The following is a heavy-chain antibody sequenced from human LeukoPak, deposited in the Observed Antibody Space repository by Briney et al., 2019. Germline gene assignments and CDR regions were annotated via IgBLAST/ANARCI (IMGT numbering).Heavy chain of an antibody. J-gene: IGHJ4*02. Sequence: PGGSLRLSCAASGFAFSSYAMSWVRQAPGKGLEWVSAISGSGGSTDYADSVKGRFTISRDNSKNTLYVQMNSLRVEDTAVYYCAKDGSGNYYDHFGYWGQGTLVTVSS. V-gene: IGHV3-23*01. CDR2: ISGSGGST. CDR3: AKDGSGNYYDHFGY. CDR1: GFAFSSYA. D-gene: IGHD1-26*01.